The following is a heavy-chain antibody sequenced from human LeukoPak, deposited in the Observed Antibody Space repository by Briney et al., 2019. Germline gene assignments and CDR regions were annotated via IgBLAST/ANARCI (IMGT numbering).Heavy chain of an antibody. Sequence: GGSLRLSCAASGFTFSSYSMNWVRQAPGKGLEWVSSISSISAYIYYADSVKGRFTVSRDNARNSLYLQMNSLRAEDTAVYYCARNPTVTTIWFDPWGQGTLVTVSS. J-gene: IGHJ5*02. V-gene: IGHV3-21*01. CDR2: ISSISAYI. D-gene: IGHD4-17*01. CDR3: ARNPTVTTIWFDP. CDR1: GFTFSSYS.